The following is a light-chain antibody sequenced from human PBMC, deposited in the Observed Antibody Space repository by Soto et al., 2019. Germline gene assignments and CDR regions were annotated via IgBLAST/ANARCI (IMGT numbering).Light chain of an antibody. CDR3: QHVQTYPLT. Sequence: DIQLTQSPSFLSASVGDRVTITCRASQDISSHLAWYQRKPGKAPKLLISAASTLQSGVPSGFGGSASGTEFTLTITSLQPEDFATYYCQHVQTYPLTFCGGTKVEIK. V-gene: IGKV1-9*01. CDR2: AAS. CDR1: QDISSH. J-gene: IGKJ4*01.